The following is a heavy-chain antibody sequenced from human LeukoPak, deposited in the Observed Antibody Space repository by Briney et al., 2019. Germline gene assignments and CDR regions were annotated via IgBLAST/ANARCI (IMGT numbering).Heavy chain of an antibody. J-gene: IGHJ4*02. D-gene: IGHD4-23*01. CDR2: TVGGGDGT. V-gene: IGHV3-23*01. CDR1: GFTFSSTS. Sequence: SGGSLRLSCAASGFTFSSTSMSWVRQAPGKGLEWVAVTVGGGDGTYYADSVKGRFTISRDNSNNTLYLQMNSLRVEDTAVYYCARGRPHGNDYWGQGTLVTVSS. CDR3: ARGRPHGNDY.